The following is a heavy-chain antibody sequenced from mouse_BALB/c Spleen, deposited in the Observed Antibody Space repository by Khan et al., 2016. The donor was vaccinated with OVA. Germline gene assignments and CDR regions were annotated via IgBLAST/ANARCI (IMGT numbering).Heavy chain of an antibody. D-gene: IGHD2-3*01. V-gene: IGHV1S137*01. Sequence: VQLQESGPELVRPGVSVKISCKGSGYTFTDYAIHWVKQSHAKSLEWVGLISTYSGNTNYNQQFKGKATMTVDKYSSTAYMELARLTSEDSAIYYCARPAYDGYYDYWGQGTTLTVSS. CDR2: ISTYSGNT. CDR1: GYTFTDYA. J-gene: IGHJ2*01. CDR3: ARPAYDGYYDY.